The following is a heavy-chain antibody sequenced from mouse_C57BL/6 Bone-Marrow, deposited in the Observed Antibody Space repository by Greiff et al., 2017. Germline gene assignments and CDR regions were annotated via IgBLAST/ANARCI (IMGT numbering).Heavy chain of an antibody. Sequence: QVQLQQPGAELVNPGASVKLSCKASGYTFTSYWMHWVKQRPGQGLEWIGMIHPNSGSTNYNEKFKSKATLTVDKSSSTAYMQLSSLTSEDSAVYYCARWGLRRAFAYWGQGTLVTVSA. CDR3: ARWGLRRAFAY. CDR1: GYTFTSYW. CDR2: IHPNSGST. J-gene: IGHJ3*01. D-gene: IGHD2-2*01. V-gene: IGHV1-64*01.